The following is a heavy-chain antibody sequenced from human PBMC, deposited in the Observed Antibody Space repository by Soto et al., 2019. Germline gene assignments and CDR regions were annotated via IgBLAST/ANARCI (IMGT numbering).Heavy chain of an antibody. CDR1: GYTLTELS. J-gene: IGHJ5*02. V-gene: IGHV1-24*01. CDR3: ATRAGYSRGFDP. Sequence: ASVKVSCKVSGYTLTELSMHWVRQAPGKGLEWMGGFDPEDGETIYAQKFQGRVTMTEDTSTDTAYMELSSLRSEDTAVYYCATRAGYSRGFDPWGQGTLVTVSS. CDR2: FDPEDGET. D-gene: IGHD4-4*01.